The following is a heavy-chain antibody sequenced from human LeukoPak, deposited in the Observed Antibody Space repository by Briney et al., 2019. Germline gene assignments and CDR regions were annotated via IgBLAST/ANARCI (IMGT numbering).Heavy chain of an antibody. Sequence: SQTLSLTCTVSGGSISSGGYYWSWIRQPPGKGLEWIGEINHSGSTNYNPSLKSRVTISVDTSKNQFSLKLSSVTAADTAVYYCARSPTKGFLEWLSLDAFDIWGQGTMVTVSS. CDR3: ARSPTKGFLEWLSLDAFDI. J-gene: IGHJ3*02. V-gene: IGHV4-30-2*01. CDR2: INHSGST. CDR1: GGSISSGGYY. D-gene: IGHD3-3*01.